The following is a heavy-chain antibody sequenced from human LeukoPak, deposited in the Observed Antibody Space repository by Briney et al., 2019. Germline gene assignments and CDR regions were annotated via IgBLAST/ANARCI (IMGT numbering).Heavy chain of an antibody. CDR2: IYTGGTT. CDR1: GFSVTSNH. J-gene: IGHJ4*02. D-gene: IGHD6-6*01. CDR3: ARDSSSYYFDY. Sequence: GGSLRLSCAASGFSVTSNHMNWVRQAPGKGLEWVSIIYTGGTTHYADSLNDRFTISRDDSINTLYLQMSSLRAEDTAVYYCARDSSSYYFDYWGQGTLVTVSS. V-gene: IGHV3-66*01.